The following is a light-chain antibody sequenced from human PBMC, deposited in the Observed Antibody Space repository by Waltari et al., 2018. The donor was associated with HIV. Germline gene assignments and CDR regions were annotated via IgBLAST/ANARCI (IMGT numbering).Light chain of an antibody. CDR3: SSYTSSTTVI. J-gene: IGLJ2*01. Sequence: QSALTQPASVSGSPGQSITISCTGSRTDIGSYQYVSWYQQHPGKAPKVLIYEVTNRPSGVSDRFSGSKSGNTASLVISGLQTDDEADYYCSSYTSSTTVIFGGGTKLTVL. CDR2: EVT. V-gene: IGLV2-14*01. CDR1: RTDIGSYQY.